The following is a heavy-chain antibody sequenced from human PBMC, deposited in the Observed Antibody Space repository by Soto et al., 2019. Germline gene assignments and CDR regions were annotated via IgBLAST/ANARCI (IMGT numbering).Heavy chain of an antibody. CDR1: GGSFSGYY. D-gene: IGHD3-16*01. CDR2: INHSGST. Sequence: QVQVQQWGAGLLKPSETLSLTCAVYGGSFSGYYWRWIRQPPGKGLEWIGEINHSGSTNYNPSLKSPVTISRGTPKSQFSLKLTAVTAADTAVYYCAREGEGAYILLGFGGLNDWWGQGTRVNVSS. J-gene: IGHJ4*02. CDR3: AREGEGAYILLGFGGLNDW. V-gene: IGHV4-34*01.